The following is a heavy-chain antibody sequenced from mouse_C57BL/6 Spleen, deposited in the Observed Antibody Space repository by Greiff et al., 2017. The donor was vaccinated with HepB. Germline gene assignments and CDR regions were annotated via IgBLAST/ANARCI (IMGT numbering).Heavy chain of an antibody. D-gene: IGHD1-1*01. J-gene: IGHJ2*01. Sequence: VKLQESGAELVKPGASVKMSCKASGYTFTTYPIEWMKQNHGKSLEWIGNFHPYNDDTKYNEKFKGKATLTVEKSSSTVYLELSRLTSDDSAVYYCARLSSSYYGSSPDYWGQGTTLRVSS. V-gene: IGHV1-47*01. CDR3: ARLSSSYYGSSPDY. CDR1: GYTFTTYP. CDR2: FHPYNDDT.